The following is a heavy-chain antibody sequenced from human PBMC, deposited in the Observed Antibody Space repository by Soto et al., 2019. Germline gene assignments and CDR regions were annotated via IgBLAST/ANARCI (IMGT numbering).Heavy chain of an antibody. D-gene: IGHD3-3*01. CDR1: GFTFDDYA. Sequence: PGGSLRLSCAASGFTFDDYAMHWVRQAPGKGLEWVSGISWNSGSIGYADSVKGRFTISRDNAKNSLYLQMNSLRAEDTALYYCAKVRLRFLEWPTSFDYWGQGT. V-gene: IGHV3-9*01. CDR2: ISWNSGSI. CDR3: AKVRLRFLEWPTSFDY. J-gene: IGHJ4*02.